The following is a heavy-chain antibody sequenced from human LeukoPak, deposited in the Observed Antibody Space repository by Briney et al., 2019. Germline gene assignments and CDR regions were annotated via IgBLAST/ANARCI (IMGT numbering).Heavy chain of an antibody. V-gene: IGHV1-2*02. J-gene: IGHJ4*02. D-gene: IGHD1-7*01. CDR3: AGSFKTGTNEGAAY. CDR2: INPASGGT. CDR1: GYTFSAYY. Sequence: GASVKVSCKASGYTFSAYYIHWVRQAPGQGLEYMGCINPASGGTNYAENFQGRITMTADASITTAYMELSSLRSDDMAVFYCAGSFKTGTNEGAAYWGQGTLVTVSS.